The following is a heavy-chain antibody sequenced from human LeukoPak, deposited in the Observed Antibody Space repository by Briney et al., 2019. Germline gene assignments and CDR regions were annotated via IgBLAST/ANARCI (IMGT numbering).Heavy chain of an antibody. CDR3: ARAPRLLWFGELPPNFDY. D-gene: IGHD3-10*01. V-gene: IGHV1-18*01. CDR1: GYTFTSYG. CDR2: ISAYNGNT. Sequence: ASVKVSCKASGYTFTSYGISWVRQAPGQGLEWMGWISAYNGNTNYAQKLQGRVTMTTDTSTSTAYMELRRLRSDDTAVYYCARAPRLLWFGELPPNFDYWGQGTLVTVSS. J-gene: IGHJ4*02.